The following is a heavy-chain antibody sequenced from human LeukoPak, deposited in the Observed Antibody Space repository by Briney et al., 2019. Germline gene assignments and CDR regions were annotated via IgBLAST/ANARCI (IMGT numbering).Heavy chain of an antibody. Sequence: SQTLSLTCAISGESVSSINGAWNWIRQSPSRGLEWLGRTYYRSKWYTDYAPSVKGRITINPDTSRNQYSLQLDSVTPEDSAVYYCARGAAVAGTWDSGMDVWGQGTTATVSS. CDR3: ARGAAVAGTWDSGMDV. D-gene: IGHD6-19*01. CDR2: TYYRSKWYT. CDR1: GESVSSINGA. V-gene: IGHV6-1*01. J-gene: IGHJ6*02.